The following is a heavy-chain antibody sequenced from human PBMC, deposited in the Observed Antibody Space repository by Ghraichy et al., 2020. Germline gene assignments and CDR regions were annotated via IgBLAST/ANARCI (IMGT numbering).Heavy chain of an antibody. D-gene: IGHD4-17*01. Sequence: SETLSLTCAVSGGSISSSNWWSWVRQPPGKGLEWIGEIYHSGSTNYNPSLKSRVTISVDKSKNQFSLKLSSVTAADTAVYYCARNEKDYGDYGNWFDPWGQGTLVTVSS. V-gene: IGHV4-4*02. J-gene: IGHJ5*02. CDR2: IYHSGST. CDR1: GGSISSSNW. CDR3: ARNEKDYGDYGNWFDP.